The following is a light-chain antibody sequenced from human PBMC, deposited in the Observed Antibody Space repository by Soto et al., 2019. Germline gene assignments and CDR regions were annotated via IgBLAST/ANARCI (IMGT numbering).Light chain of an antibody. V-gene: IGKV1-5*03. CDR2: EAS. CDR3: QQYDNWPSVT. Sequence: DIQMTQSPATLSASVGDRVTITCRASQNIYTWLAWYQQKPGKAPKLLIYEASSLETGVPSRFSGSGSGTEFTLTVSSLQSEDFAIYYCQQYDNWPSVTFGGGTKVDIK. CDR1: QNIYTW. J-gene: IGKJ4*01.